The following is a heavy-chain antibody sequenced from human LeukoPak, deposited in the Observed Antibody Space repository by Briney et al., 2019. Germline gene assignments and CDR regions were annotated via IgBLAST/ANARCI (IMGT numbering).Heavy chain of an antibody. V-gene: IGHV4-39*07. CDR3: ARDNYSSSWYHYFDY. CDR2: IYYSGST. D-gene: IGHD6-13*01. Sequence: SETLSLTCTVSGGSISSSSYYWGWIRQPPGKGLEWIGSIYYSGSTYYNPSLKSRVTISVDTSKNQFSLKLSSVTAADTAVYYCARDNYSSSWYHYFDYWGQGTLVTVSS. CDR1: GGSISSSSYY. J-gene: IGHJ4*02.